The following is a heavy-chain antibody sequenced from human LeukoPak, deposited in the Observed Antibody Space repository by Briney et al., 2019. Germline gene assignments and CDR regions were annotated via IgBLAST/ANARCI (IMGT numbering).Heavy chain of an antibody. CDR1: GFTFSSYS. J-gene: IGHJ4*02. CDR2: ISSSSSYI. Sequence: GGSLRLSCAASGFTFSSYSMNWVRQAPGKGLEWVSSISSSSSYIYYADSVKGRFTISRDNAKNSLYLQMNSLRAEDTAVYYCARRSCGGDCYPDYWGQGTLVTVSS. V-gene: IGHV3-21*01. CDR3: ARRSCGGDCYPDY. D-gene: IGHD2-21*02.